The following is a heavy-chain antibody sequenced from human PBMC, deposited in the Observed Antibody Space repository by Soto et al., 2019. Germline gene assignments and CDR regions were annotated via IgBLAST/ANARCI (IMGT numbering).Heavy chain of an antibody. CDR1: GFTFSSYG. CDR3: ARDRYYGSGRSYYGMDV. J-gene: IGHJ6*02. D-gene: IGHD3-10*01. CDR2: IWYDGSNK. Sequence: PGGSLRLSCAASGFTFSSYGMHWVRQAPGKGLEWVAVIWYDGSNKYYADSVKGRFTISRDNSKNTLYLQMNSLRAEDTAVYYCARDRYYGSGRSYYGMDVWGQGTTVTVSS. V-gene: IGHV3-33*01.